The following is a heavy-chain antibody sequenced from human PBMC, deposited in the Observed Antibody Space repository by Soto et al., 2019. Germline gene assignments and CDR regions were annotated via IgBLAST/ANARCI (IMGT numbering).Heavy chain of an antibody. V-gene: IGHV5-51*01. J-gene: IGHJ6*02. CDR1: VYSFSIYW. Sequence: GESLKTACTGSVYSFSIYWIGWVRQMPGKGREWMGIIYPGHSDTRYSPSFQGQVTISADKSISPAYREWSSLKASDTAMYYCARRGPLVYYANSVYYYSGKDVWGQGRTVNVSS. CDR2: IYPGHSDT. D-gene: IGHD3-22*01. CDR3: ARRGPLVYYANSVYYYSGKDV.